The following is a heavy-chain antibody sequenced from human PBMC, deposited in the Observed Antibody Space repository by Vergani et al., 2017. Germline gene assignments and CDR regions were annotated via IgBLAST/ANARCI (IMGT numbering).Heavy chain of an antibody. D-gene: IGHD2-2*01. CDR2: ISYDGSNK. V-gene: IGHV3-30*18. Sequence: QVQLVESGGGVVQPGRSLRLSCAASGFTFSSYGMHWVRQAPGKGLEWVAVISYDGSNKYYADSVKGRFTISRDNSKNTLYLQMNSLGAEDTAVYYCAKAGYCSSTSCPYYYYYGMDVWGQGTTVTVSS. CDR1: GFTFSSYG. CDR3: AKAGYCSSTSCPYYYYYGMDV. J-gene: IGHJ6*02.